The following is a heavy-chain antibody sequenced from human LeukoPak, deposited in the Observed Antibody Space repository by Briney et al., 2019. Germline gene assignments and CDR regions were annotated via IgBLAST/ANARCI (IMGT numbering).Heavy chain of an antibody. CDR3: ARVAVWIAVADFDY. V-gene: IGHV3-7*01. CDR1: GFTFSSYW. Sequence: PGGSLRLSCAASGFTFSSYWMSWVRQAPGKGLAWVANIKQDGSEKYYVDSVKGRFTISRDNAKNSLYLQMNSLRAEDTAVYYCARVAVWIAVADFDYWGQGTLVTVSS. D-gene: IGHD6-19*01. CDR2: IKQDGSEK. J-gene: IGHJ4*02.